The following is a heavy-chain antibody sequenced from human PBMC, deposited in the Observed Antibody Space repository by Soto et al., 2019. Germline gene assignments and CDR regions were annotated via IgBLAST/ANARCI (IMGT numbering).Heavy chain of an antibody. CDR1: GGSFSGYY. V-gene: IGHV4-34*01. CDR3: ASGGKWFPPDY. J-gene: IGHJ4*02. CDR2: INHSGST. D-gene: IGHD3-22*01. Sequence: QVQLQQWGAGLLKPSETLSLTCAVYGGSFSGYYWSWIRQPPGKGLEWIGEINHSGSTNYNPSLKSRVTISVVTSKHQFSLKRGSVTAAATAVYYCASGGKWFPPDYWGQGTLVTVSS.